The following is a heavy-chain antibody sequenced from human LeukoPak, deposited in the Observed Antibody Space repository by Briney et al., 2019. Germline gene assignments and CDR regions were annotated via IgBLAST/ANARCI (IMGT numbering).Heavy chain of an antibody. CDR3: ARADCSSTSCYRDWFDP. V-gene: IGHV1-2*06. Sequence: ASVKVSCKASGYTFTGYYIHWVRQAPGQGLEWMGRINPNNGGANYAQKFQGRVTMTRDTSISTAYMELSRLRSDDTAVYYCARADCSSTSCYRDWFDPWGQGTLVTVSS. J-gene: IGHJ5*02. CDR2: INPNNGGA. D-gene: IGHD2-2*01. CDR1: GYTFTGYY.